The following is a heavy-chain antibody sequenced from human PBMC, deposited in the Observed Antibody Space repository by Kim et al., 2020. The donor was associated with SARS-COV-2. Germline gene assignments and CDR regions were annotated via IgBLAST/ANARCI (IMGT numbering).Heavy chain of an antibody. Sequence: YYADSVKGRCTISRDNAKNSLYLQVNSLRAEDTAVYYCAVRGYSGYEIDYWGQGTLVTVSS. J-gene: IGHJ4*02. V-gene: IGHV3-21*01. CDR3: AVRGYSGYEIDY. D-gene: IGHD5-12*01.